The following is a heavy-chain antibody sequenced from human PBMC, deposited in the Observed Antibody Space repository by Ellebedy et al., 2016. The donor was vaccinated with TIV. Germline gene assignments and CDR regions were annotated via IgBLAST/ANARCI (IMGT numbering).Heavy chain of an antibody. CDR3: AREVADRSDYNGWDLDL. CDR1: GFIFSDHY. V-gene: IGHV3-13*01. Sequence: GGSLRLSCAASGFIFSDHYMAWVRQAPGKGLEWVSAIGTAGDTYYPGSVKGRFTISRENAKNSLYLQMNSLRAGDTAVYYCAREVADRSDYNGWDLDLWGRGTVVTVSS. CDR2: IGTAGDT. J-gene: IGHJ2*01. D-gene: IGHD3-22*01.